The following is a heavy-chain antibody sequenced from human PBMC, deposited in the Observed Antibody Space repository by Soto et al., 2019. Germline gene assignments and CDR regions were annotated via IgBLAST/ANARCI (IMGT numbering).Heavy chain of an antibody. CDR2: INAGNGNT. V-gene: IGHV1-3*01. D-gene: IGHD6-19*01. J-gene: IGHJ3*02. CDR3: ATIAVAGTGLAFDI. CDR1: GYTFTSYA. Sequence: QVQLVQSGAEVKKPGASVKVSCKASGYTFTSYAMHWVRQAPGQRLEWMGWINAGNGNTKYSQKFQGRVTITRDTSASTAYMELSSLRSEDTAVEYCATIAVAGTGLAFDIWGQGTMVTVSS.